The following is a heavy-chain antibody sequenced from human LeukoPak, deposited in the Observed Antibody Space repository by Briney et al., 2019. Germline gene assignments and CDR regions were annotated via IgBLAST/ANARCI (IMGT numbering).Heavy chain of an antibody. Sequence: SVKLSCKASGVTFSSYAISWVRQAPGQGLEWMGRIIPILGIANYAQTFQGRVTITADKSTSTAYMELSSLRSEDTAVYYCARVGEDDYGGYGLDYWGQGTLVTVSS. J-gene: IGHJ4*02. CDR2: IIPILGIA. D-gene: IGHD4-17*01. V-gene: IGHV1-69*04. CDR1: GVTFSSYA. CDR3: ARVGEDDYGGYGLDY.